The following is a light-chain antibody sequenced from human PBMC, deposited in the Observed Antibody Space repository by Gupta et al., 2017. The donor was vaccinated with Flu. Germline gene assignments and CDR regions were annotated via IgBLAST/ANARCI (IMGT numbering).Light chain of an antibody. CDR1: NIRNKS. CDR2: DDR. V-gene: IGLV3-21*02. J-gene: IGLJ7*01. Sequence: GGINIRNKSVKWYQHKPGQVAVLVINDDRDRPSVIPERFSGSSSGKTDTLTISGVEDGDEANYYCQVWDTTSGLPVFGGGTQLTVI. CDR3: QVWDTTSGLPV.